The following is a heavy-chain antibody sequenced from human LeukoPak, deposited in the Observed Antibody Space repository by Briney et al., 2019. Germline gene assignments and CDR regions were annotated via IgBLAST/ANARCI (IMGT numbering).Heavy chain of an antibody. CDR3: ARVFRMVRGVLDY. V-gene: IGHV3-33*01. J-gene: IGHJ4*02. CDR2: IWYDGSKK. D-gene: IGHD3-10*01. CDR1: GFTLSGYG. Sequence: PGGSLRLSCAASGFTLSGYGFHWVRQAPGKGLEWVAVIWYDGSKKYYSDSVKGRFTISRDDSKNTLYLQMNSLRAEDTAVYYCARVFRMVRGVLDYWGQGTLVTVSS.